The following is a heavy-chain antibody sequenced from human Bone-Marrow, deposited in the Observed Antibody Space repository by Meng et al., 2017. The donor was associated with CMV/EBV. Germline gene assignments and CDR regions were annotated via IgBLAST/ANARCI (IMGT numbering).Heavy chain of an antibody. CDR1: GFTFSSYS. V-gene: IGHV3-21*01. CDR2: ISSSSSYI. J-gene: IGHJ6*02. D-gene: IGHD4-23*01. Sequence: GESLKISCAASGFTFSSYSMNWVRQAPGKGLEWVSSISSSSSYIYYADSVKGRFTISRDNSKNTLYLQMNSLRAEDTAVYYCARSGNSEYNYYGMDVWGQGTTVTVSS. CDR3: ARSGNSEYNYYGMDV.